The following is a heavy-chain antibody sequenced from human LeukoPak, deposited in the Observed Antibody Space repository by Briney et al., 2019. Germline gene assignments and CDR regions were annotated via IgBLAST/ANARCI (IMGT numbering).Heavy chain of an antibody. D-gene: IGHD3-9*01. Sequence: GSLRLSCAASGFTFRDYNMNWVRQAPGKGLEWVSYITDSGSTIHYADSVNGRFTISRDNAKNSLYLQMNGLRAEDSAVYYCARSIGLTGGGVDVWGRGTTVTVSS. V-gene: IGHV3-11*01. CDR3: ARSIGLTGGGVDV. CDR2: ITDSGSTI. J-gene: IGHJ6*02. CDR1: GFTFRDYN.